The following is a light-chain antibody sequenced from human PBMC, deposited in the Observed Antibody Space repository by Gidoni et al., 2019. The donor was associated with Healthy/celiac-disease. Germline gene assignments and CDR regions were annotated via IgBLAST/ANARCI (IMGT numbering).Light chain of an antibody. CDR1: QSISSY. V-gene: IGKV1-39*01. CDR3: QQSYSTPRT. Sequence: GDRVTITCRSSQSISSYLNWYQQKPGKAPKLLIYAASSLQSGVPSRFSGSGSGTDFTLTISSLQPEDFATYYCQQSYSTPRTFGQGTKVEIK. CDR2: AAS. J-gene: IGKJ1*01.